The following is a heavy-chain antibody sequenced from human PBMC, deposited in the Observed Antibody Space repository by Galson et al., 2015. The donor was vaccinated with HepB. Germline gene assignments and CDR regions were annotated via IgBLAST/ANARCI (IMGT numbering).Heavy chain of an antibody. CDR3: ASPGRDTANRFVNY. CDR2: INPNSGGT. D-gene: IGHD5-18*01. V-gene: IGHV1-2*06. CDR1: GYTFTGYY. J-gene: IGHJ4*02. Sequence: SVKVSCKASGYTFTGYYMHWVRQAPGQGLGWMGRINPNSGGTNYAQKFQGRVTMTRDTSISTAYMELSSLTSDDTAFYFCASPGRDTANRFVNYWGQGTLVTVSS.